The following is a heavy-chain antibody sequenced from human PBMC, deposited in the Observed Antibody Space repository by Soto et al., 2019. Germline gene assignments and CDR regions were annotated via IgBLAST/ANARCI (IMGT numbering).Heavy chain of an antibody. Sequence: PSETLSLTCAVSGGSISSSNWWSWVRQPPGKGLEWIGYIYYSGSTNYNPSLKSRVTISVDTSKNQFSLKLSSVTAADTAVYYCARGVKQWLVHWGNDAFDIWGQGTMVTVSS. CDR2: IYYSGST. CDR3: ARGVKQWLVHWGNDAFDI. V-gene: IGHV4-4*02. D-gene: IGHD6-19*01. J-gene: IGHJ3*02. CDR1: GGSISSSNW.